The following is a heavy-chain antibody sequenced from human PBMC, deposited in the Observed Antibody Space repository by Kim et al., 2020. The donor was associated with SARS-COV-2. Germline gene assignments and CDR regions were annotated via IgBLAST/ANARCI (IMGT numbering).Heavy chain of an antibody. V-gene: IGHV4-39*01. J-gene: IGHJ4*02. CDR2: IYYSGST. D-gene: IGHD4-17*01. Sequence: SETLSLTCTVSGGSISSSSYYWGWIRQPPGKGLEWIGSIYYSGSTYYNPSLKSRVTISVDTSKNQFSLKLSSVTAADTAVYYCARGPHYGPMVYWGQGTLVTVSS. CDR3: ARGPHYGPMVY. CDR1: GGSISSSSYY.